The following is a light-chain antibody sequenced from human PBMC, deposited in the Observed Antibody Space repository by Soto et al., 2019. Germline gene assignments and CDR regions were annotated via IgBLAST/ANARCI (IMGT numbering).Light chain of an antibody. J-gene: IGKJ1*01. Sequence: ERLLTHSPATLTVSLGERATLSCRDSQSGISNLAGYQQKPGQAPRLLIYGASSRATGIPDRFSGSGSGTDFTLTISRREPEDVAVYYCQQYGSSPRWTFGQGTKVDIK. CDR2: GAS. V-gene: IGKV3-20*01. CDR3: QQYGSSPRWT. CDR1: QSGISN.